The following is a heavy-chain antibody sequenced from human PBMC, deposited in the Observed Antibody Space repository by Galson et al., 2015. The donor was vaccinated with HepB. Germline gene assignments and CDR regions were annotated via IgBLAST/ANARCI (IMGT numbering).Heavy chain of an antibody. CDR2: ISSDGRNK. CDR3: AKAHHDDFWSGYGH. D-gene: IGHD3-3*01. CDR1: GFTFSSYG. Sequence: SLRLSCAASGFTFSSYGMHWVRQAPGKGLEWVALISSDGRNKYYADSVKGRFTISRDKSKKTLVLQMNSLRADDTGVYYCAKAHHDDFWSGYGHWGQGILVTVAS. J-gene: IGHJ4*02. V-gene: IGHV3-30*18.